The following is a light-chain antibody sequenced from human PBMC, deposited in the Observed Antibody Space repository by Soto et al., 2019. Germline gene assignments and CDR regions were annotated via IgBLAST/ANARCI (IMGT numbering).Light chain of an antibody. Sequence: VMTQSPLSLPVPLGQPATLSCRASQSVSSYLAWYQQKPGQAPRLLIYDASNRATGIPDRFSGSGSGTDFTLTISRLEPEDFAVYYCQHYGRSPGLFTFGPGTKVDI. V-gene: IGKV3-20*01. CDR1: QSVSSY. CDR3: QHYGRSPGLFT. J-gene: IGKJ3*01. CDR2: DAS.